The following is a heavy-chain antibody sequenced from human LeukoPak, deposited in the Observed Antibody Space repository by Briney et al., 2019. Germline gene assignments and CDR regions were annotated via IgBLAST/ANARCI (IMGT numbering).Heavy chain of an antibody. CDR1: GFTFSSYA. D-gene: IGHD3-3*01. CDR2: ISGSGGST. J-gene: IGHJ4*02. Sequence: GGSLRLSCAASGFTFSSYAMSWVRQAPGKGLEWVSAISGSGGSTYYADSVKGQFTISRDNSKNTPYLQMNSLRAEDTAVYYCAKVAIFGVVIPFYFDYWGQGTLVTASS. CDR3: AKVAIFGVVIPFYFDY. V-gene: IGHV3-23*01.